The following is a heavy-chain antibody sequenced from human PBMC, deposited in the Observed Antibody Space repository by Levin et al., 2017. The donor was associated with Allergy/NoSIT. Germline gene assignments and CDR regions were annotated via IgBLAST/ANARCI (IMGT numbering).Heavy chain of an antibody. CDR3: TRVLVAAGPRLDY. D-gene: IGHD2-15*01. CDR1: GFTVGDYA. J-gene: IGHJ4*02. V-gene: IGHV3-49*03. Sequence: GGSLRLSCTVSGFTVGDYAMKWFRQAPGKGLEWVSFIRSNIHGGTTEYAASVKGRFIMSRDDSKSTVYLQMNSLKTEDTGVYFCTRVLVAAGPRLDYWGQGTLVTVSS. CDR2: IRSNIHGGTT.